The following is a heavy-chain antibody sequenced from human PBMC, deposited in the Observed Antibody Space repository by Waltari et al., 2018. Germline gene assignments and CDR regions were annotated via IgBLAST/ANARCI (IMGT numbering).Heavy chain of an antibody. CDR3: ARGISNPHGGDAFDI. CDR1: GGTFSSYS. Sequence: QVQLVQSGAEVKKPGSSVQVSCKASGGTFSSYSLSWVRQAPGQGLEWMGGIIPIFGTANYAQKCQGRVTITADESTSTAYMELSSLRSEDTAVYYCARGISNPHGGDAFDIWGQGTMVTVSS. V-gene: IGHV1-69*12. D-gene: IGHD3-3*02. CDR2: IIPIFGTA. J-gene: IGHJ3*02.